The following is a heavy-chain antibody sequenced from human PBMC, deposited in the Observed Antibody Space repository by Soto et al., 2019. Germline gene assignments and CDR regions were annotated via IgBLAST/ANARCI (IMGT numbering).Heavy chain of an antibody. D-gene: IGHD3-16*01. V-gene: IGHV3-15*07. CDR2: IKSKTDGGTT. J-gene: IGHJ3*02. Sequence: GGSLRLSCAASGFTFSNAWMNWVRQAPGKGLEWVGRIKSKTDGGTTDYAAPVKGRFTISRDDSKNTLYLQMNSLRAEDTAVYYCAKESHTWREAFDIWGQGTMVTVSS. CDR3: AKESHTWREAFDI. CDR1: GFTFSNAW.